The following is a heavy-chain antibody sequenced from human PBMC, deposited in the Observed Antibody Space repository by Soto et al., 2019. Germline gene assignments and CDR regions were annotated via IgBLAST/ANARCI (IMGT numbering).Heavy chain of an antibody. J-gene: IGHJ4*02. D-gene: IGHD3-3*01. CDR3: ARSMDFWSGYAFGYYFDY. CDR2: IIPIFGTA. Sequence: QVQLVQSGAEVKKPGSSVKVSCKASGGTFSSYAISWVRQAPGQGLEWMGGIIPIFGTANYAQKFQGRVTITADESTSTAYMELSSLRSEDTAVYYRARSMDFWSGYAFGYYFDYWGQGTLVTVSS. V-gene: IGHV1-69*01. CDR1: GGTFSSYA.